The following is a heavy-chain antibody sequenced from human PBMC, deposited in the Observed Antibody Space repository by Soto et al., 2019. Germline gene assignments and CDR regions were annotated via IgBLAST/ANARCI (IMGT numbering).Heavy chain of an antibody. CDR1: GLIFSNYG. Sequence: EVQVVESGGGLVKPGGSLRLSCTASGLIFSNYGMNWVRQAAGKRPGWGSAIRSGGEYIDYADSVKGRLTISRDNANNILYLQLTSLGVEDTAVYYCATDGAAGAVMGVWGQGTTVTVSS. V-gene: IGHV3-21*06. CDR3: ATDGAAGAVMGV. CDR2: IRSGGEYI. J-gene: IGHJ6*02. D-gene: IGHD6-13*01.